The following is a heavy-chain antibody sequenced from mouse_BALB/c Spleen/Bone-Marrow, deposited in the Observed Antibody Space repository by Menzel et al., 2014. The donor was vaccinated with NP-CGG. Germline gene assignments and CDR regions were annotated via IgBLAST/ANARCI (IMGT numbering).Heavy chain of an antibody. CDR3: ARGGGHYFDH. CDR2: INPYNDGT. Sequence: VQLKESGPELAKPGASVKMSCKASGYTFXSYILHWVKQKPGQGLEWIGYINPYNDGTKYNEKFKGKATLTSDKFSNATYMELSSLTSEDSAVYYCARGGGHYFDHWGQGTTLTVSS. J-gene: IGHJ2*01. CDR1: GYTFXSYI. V-gene: IGHV1-14*01.